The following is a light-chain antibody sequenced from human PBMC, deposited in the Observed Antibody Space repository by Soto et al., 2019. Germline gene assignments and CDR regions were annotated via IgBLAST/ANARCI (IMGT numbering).Light chain of an antibody. CDR1: TSNIGSNP. CDR3: AAWDASLNGVV. V-gene: IGLV1-44*01. Sequence: QSVLTQPPSASGTPGQRVTISCSGSTSNIGSNPVNWYHQLPGTAPKLLIYSSNQRPSGVPDRFSGSKSGTSASLAISGLQSEDEADYYCAAWDASLNGVVFGGGTKVTVL. J-gene: IGLJ2*01. CDR2: SSN.